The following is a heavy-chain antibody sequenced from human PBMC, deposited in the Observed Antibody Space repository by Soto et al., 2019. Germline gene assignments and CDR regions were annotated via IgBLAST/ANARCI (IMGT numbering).Heavy chain of an antibody. CDR1: GFTFSSYA. J-gene: IGHJ4*02. CDR2: ISYDGSNK. V-gene: IGHV3-30-3*01. Sequence: PGGSLRLSCAASGFTFSSYAMHWVRQAPGKGLERVAVISYDGSNKYYADSVKGRFTISRDNSKNTLYLQMNSLRAEDTAVYYCARELPVTMVRGVIDYWGQGTLVTVSS. CDR3: ARELPVTMVRGVIDY. D-gene: IGHD3-10*01.